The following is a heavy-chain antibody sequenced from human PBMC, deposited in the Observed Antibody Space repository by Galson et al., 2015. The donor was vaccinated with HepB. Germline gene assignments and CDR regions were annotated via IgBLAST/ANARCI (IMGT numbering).Heavy chain of an antibody. Sequence: SETLSLTCAVYGGSFSDYYWSWIRQPPGKGLEWIGEINHRGSSNYNPSLKSRVTISVDTSKIQFSLKLTSVTAADTAVYYCARRPVFVVVRAFDIWGQGTMVTVSS. CDR2: INHRGSS. CDR1: GGSFSDYY. J-gene: IGHJ3*02. V-gene: IGHV4-34*01. CDR3: ARRPVFVVVRAFDI. D-gene: IGHD3-22*01.